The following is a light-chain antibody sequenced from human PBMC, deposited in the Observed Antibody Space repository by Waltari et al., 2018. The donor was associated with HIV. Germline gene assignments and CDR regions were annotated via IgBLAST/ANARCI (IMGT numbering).Light chain of an antibody. CDR1: QSLLQSNGYNY. J-gene: IGKJ1*01. CDR3: MQGLQGWT. V-gene: IGKV2-28*01. Sequence: VLTQSPLSLPVSPGEPASISCMSSQSLLQSNGYNYVGWYVQKPGQSPNLLIYLGSNRASGVPDRFSGSGSDTDFTLKISRVEAEDVGIYYCMQGLQGWTFGQGTKVEIK. CDR2: LGS.